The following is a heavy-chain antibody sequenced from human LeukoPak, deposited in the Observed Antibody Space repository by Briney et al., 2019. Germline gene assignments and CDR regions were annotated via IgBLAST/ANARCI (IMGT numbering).Heavy chain of an antibody. Sequence: KPSETLSLTCTDSGGSISSYYWSWIRQPPGKGLEWIGYIYYSGSTNYNPSLKSRVTISVDTSKNQFSLKLSSVTAADTAVYYCAREYSSSSPFDPWGQGTLVTVSS. CDR1: GGSISSYY. V-gene: IGHV4-59*01. CDR3: AREYSSSSPFDP. CDR2: IYYSGST. J-gene: IGHJ5*02. D-gene: IGHD6-13*01.